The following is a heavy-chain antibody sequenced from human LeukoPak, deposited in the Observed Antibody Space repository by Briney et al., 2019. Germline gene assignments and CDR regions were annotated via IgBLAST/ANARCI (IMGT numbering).Heavy chain of an antibody. V-gene: IGHV3-53*01. CDR2: IYSGGST. Sequence: PGGSLRLSCAASGFTFSSYSMSWVRQAPGKGLEWVSVIYSGGSTYYADSVKGRFTISRDNSKNTLYLQMNSLRAEDTAVYYCARVGYYGSETDYWGQGTLVTVSS. CDR3: ARVGYYGSETDY. CDR1: GFTFSSYS. J-gene: IGHJ4*02. D-gene: IGHD3-10*01.